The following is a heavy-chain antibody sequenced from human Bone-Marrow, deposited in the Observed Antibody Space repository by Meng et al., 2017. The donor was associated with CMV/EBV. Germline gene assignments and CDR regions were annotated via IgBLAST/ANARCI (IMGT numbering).Heavy chain of an antibody. CDR3: AKEAPYNWNTFDI. CDR2: IRYDGSKK. J-gene: IGHJ3*02. D-gene: IGHD1/OR15-1a*01. Sequence: GESLKISCAASGFTFNYYGVHWVRQAPGKGLEWVAFIRYDGSKKYYADSVKGRFTISRDNSKNTVYLQMNSLRAEDKAVYYCAKEAPYNWNTFDIWGQGTMVTVS. CDR1: GFTFNYYG. V-gene: IGHV3-30*02.